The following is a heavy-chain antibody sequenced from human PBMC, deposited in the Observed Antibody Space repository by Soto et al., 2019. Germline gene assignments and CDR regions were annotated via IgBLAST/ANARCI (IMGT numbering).Heavy chain of an antibody. J-gene: IGHJ4*02. CDR2: IYYSGST. D-gene: IGHD4-4*01. Sequence: SQTLSLTCTVSGGSISSSSYYWGWIRQPPGKGLEWIGSIYYSGSTYYNPSLKSRVTISVDTSKNQFSLKLSSVTAADTAVYYCARGDYSNYDYWGQGTLVTVSS. V-gene: IGHV4-39*07. CDR1: GGSISSSSYY. CDR3: ARGDYSNYDY.